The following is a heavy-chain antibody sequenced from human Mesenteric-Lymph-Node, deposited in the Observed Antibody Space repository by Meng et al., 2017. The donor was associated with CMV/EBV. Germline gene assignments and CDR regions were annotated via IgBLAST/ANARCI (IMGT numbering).Heavy chain of an antibody. Sequence: GGSLRLSCAASGFTVSSNYMSWVRQAPGKGLEWVSVIYSGGSTYYADSVKGRFTISRDNSKNTLYLQMNSLRAEDTAVYYCARDPTYCSSTSCSDGWGQGTLVTVSS. CDR3: ARDPTYCSSTSCSDG. CDR2: IYSGGST. D-gene: IGHD2-2*01. J-gene: IGHJ4*02. CDR1: GFTVSSNY. V-gene: IGHV3-53*01.